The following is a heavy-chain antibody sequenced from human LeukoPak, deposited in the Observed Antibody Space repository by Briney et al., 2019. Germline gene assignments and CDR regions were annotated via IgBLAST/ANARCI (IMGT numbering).Heavy chain of an antibody. J-gene: IGHJ5*02. V-gene: IGHV4-59*01. D-gene: IGHD5-18*01. CDR3: ARVLEPTGDSYGYLNWFDP. Sequence: PSETLSLTCTVSGGSITSYYWSWIRQPPGKGLEWIGYIYYSGSTNYNPSLKSRVTISVDTSKNQFSLKLSSVTAADTAVYYSARVLEPTGDSYGYLNWFDPWGQGTLVTVSS. CDR2: IYYSGST. CDR1: GGSITSYY.